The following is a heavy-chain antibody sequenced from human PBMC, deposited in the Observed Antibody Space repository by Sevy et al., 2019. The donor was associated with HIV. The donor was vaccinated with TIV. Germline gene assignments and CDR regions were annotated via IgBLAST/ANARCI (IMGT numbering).Heavy chain of an antibody. Sequence: GGSLRRSCAASGFTFSNYGMHWVRQAPGKGLEWVAVISYDGSKKYYADSVKGRFTISRDNSKNTLYLQMNSLGTEDTAVYYCAKRPSLFYLLDYWGQGTLVTISS. CDR2: ISYDGSKK. J-gene: IGHJ4*02. V-gene: IGHV3-30*18. CDR3: AKRPSLFYLLDY. D-gene: IGHD3-3*01. CDR1: GFTFSNYG.